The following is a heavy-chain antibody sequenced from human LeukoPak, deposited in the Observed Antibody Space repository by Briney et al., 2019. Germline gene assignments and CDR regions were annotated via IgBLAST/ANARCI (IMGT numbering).Heavy chain of an antibody. J-gene: IGHJ4*02. V-gene: IGHV1-18*01. CDR1: GYTFTSYG. D-gene: IGHD1-7*01. CDR3: ATAYRRGGELDY. Sequence: AASVKVSCKASGYTFTSYGISWVRQAPGQGLEWMGWISAYNGNTNYAQKLQGRVTMTTDTSTSTAYMELSSLRSEDTAVYYCATAYRRGGELDYWGQGTLVTVSS. CDR2: ISAYNGNT.